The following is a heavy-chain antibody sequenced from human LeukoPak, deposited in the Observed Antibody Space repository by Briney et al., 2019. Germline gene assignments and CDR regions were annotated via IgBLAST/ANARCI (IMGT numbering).Heavy chain of an antibody. V-gene: IGHV4-31*03. J-gene: IGHJ4*02. CDR2: IYYSGST. D-gene: IGHD3-22*01. Sequence: SETLSLTCTVSGGSISSGGYYWSWIRQHPGKGLEWIGYIYYSGSTYYNPSLKSRVTISVDTSKNQFSLKLSSVTAADTAVNYCARAVYYDSSGYYFDYWGQGTLVTVSS. CDR3: ARAVYYDSSGYYFDY. CDR1: GGSISSGGYY.